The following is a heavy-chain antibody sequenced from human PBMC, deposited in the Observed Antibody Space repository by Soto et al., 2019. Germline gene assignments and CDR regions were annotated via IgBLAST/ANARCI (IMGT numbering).Heavy chain of an antibody. CDR3: ARGQFSEAAGIYYYYYGMDV. D-gene: IGHD6-13*01. CDR1: GYTFTSYD. Sequence: GASVKVSCKASGYTFTSYDINWVRQATGQGLEWMGWMNPNSGNTGYAQKFQGRVTMTRNTSISTAYMELSSLRSEDTAVYYCARGQFSEAAGIYYYYYGMDVWGQVTTVTVSS. J-gene: IGHJ6*02. V-gene: IGHV1-8*01. CDR2: MNPNSGNT.